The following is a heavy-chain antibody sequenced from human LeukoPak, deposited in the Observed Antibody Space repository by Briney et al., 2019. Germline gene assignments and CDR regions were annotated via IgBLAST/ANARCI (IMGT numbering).Heavy chain of an antibody. Sequence: GGSLRLSCAASGFTFSSYWMSWVRQAPGKGLEWVANIKQDGSEKYYVDSVKGRFTISRDNAKNSLYLQMNSLRAEDTAVYYCARDLDYYGSGSYLIWGQETLVTVSS. J-gene: IGHJ4*02. CDR3: ARDLDYYGSGSYLI. D-gene: IGHD3-10*01. CDR2: IKQDGSEK. CDR1: GFTFSSYW. V-gene: IGHV3-7*01.